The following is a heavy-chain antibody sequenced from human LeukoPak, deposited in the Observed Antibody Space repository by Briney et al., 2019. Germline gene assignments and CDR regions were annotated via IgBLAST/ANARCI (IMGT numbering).Heavy chain of an antibody. CDR2: ISAYNGDT. V-gene: IGHV1-18*01. CDR3: AREDVEPEHYSSSGAPPYPDY. D-gene: IGHD6-6*01. Sequence: EASVKVSCKASGYTFTSYGISWVRQAPGQGLEWMGWISAYNGDTNYAQKLQGRVTMTTDTSTSTAYMELRSLRAEDTAVYYCAREDVEPEHYSSSGAPPYPDYWGQGTLVTVSS. CDR1: GYTFTSYG. J-gene: IGHJ4*02.